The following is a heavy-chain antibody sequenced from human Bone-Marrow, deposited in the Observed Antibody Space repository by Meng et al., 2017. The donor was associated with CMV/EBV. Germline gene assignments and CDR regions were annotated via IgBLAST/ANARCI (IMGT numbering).Heavy chain of an antibody. CDR1: GYTFTSYY. V-gene: IGHV1-46*01. CDR3: AGYSPPRDIVVVPATLQGRYYYGMDV. CDR2: INPSGGST. Sequence: ASVKVSCKASGYTFTSYYMHWVRQAPGQGLEWMGIINPSGGSTSYAQKFQGRVPMTRDTSTSTVYMELSSLRSEDTAVYYCAGYSPPRDIVVVPATLQGRYYYGMDVWGQGTTVTVSS. J-gene: IGHJ6*02. D-gene: IGHD2-2*01.